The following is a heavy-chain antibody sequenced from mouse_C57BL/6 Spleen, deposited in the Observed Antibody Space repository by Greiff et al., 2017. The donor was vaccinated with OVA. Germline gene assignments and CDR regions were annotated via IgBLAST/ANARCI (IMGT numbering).Heavy chain of an antibody. D-gene: IGHD1-1*01. J-gene: IGHJ4*01. CDR1: GYSITSGYY. CDR2: ISYDGSN. CDR3: ATPSYGSSYDYAMDY. Sequence: VQLQQSGPGLVKPSQSLSLTCSVTGYSITSGYYWNWIRQFPGNKLEWMGYISYDGSNNYNPSLKNRISITRDTSKNQFFLKLNSVTTEDTATYYCATPSYGSSYDYAMDYWGQGTSVTVSS. V-gene: IGHV3-6*01.